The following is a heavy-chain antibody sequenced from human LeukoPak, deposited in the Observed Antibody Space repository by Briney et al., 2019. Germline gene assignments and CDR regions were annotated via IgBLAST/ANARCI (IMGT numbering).Heavy chain of an antibody. V-gene: IGHV3-48*03. Sequence: PGGSLRPSCAASGFTFSSYEMNWVRQAPGKGLEWVSYISSSGSTIYYADSVKGRFTISRDNAKNSLYLQMNSLRAEDTAVYYGAREAATYGDAFDIWGQGTMVTVSS. CDR2: ISSSGSTI. CDR3: AREAATYGDAFDI. D-gene: IGHD2-15*01. J-gene: IGHJ3*02. CDR1: GFTFSSYE.